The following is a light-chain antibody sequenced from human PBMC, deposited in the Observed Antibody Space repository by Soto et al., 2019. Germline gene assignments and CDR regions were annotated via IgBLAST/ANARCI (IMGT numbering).Light chain of an antibody. Sequence: QSALTQPRSVSGSPGQSVTISCTGTSSDVGGYNYVSWYQQHPDKAPKLMIYDVSKRPSGVPDRFSGSKSGNTASLTISGLQAEDEADYYCCSYAGSYPYVFGTGTKVIVL. CDR1: SSDVGGYNY. V-gene: IGLV2-11*01. CDR2: DVS. CDR3: CSYAGSYPYV. J-gene: IGLJ1*01.